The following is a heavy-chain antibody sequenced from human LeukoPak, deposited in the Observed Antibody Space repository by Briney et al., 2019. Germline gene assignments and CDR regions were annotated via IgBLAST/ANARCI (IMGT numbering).Heavy chain of an antibody. CDR3: ARDGREPYSSGWHPTDY. D-gene: IGHD6-19*01. CDR1: GYTFTSYA. Sequence: ASVKVSCKASGYTFTSYAMHWVRQAPGQRLEWMGWINAGNGNTEYSQKFQGRVTITRDTSASTAYMELSSLRSEDTAVYYCARDGREPYSSGWHPTDYWGQGTLVTVSS. V-gene: IGHV1-3*01. CDR2: INAGNGNT. J-gene: IGHJ4*02.